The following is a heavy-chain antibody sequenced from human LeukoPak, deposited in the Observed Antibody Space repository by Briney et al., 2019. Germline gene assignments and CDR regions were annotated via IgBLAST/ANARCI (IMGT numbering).Heavy chain of an antibody. J-gene: IGHJ4*02. D-gene: IGHD3-22*01. Sequence: SQTLSLTCTVSGGSISSGSYYWSWIRQPAGKGLEWIVRIYTSGSTNYTPSLKSRVTISVDTSKNQFSLKLSSVTAADTAVYYCTRLAPPHYYDSSGYYIPHSVAHPYYFDYWGQGTLVTVSS. CDR1: GGSISSGSYY. CDR3: TRLAPPHYYDSSGYYIPHSVAHPYYFDY. V-gene: IGHV4-61*02. CDR2: IYTSGST.